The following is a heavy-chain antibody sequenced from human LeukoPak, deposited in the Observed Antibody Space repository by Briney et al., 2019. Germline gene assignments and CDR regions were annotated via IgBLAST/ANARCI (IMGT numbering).Heavy chain of an antibody. CDR1: GFTFSSYA. D-gene: IGHD2-15*01. CDR3: ARPRLEYCSGGSCFDAFDI. Sequence: GGSLRLSCAASGFTFSSYAMNRVRQAPGKGLEWVSAISGSGSTTYYADSVKGRFTISRDNSKNTLFLQMNSLTAEDTAIYSCARPRLEYCSGGSCFDAFDIWGQGTMVTVSS. CDR2: ISGSGSTT. V-gene: IGHV3-23*01. J-gene: IGHJ3*02.